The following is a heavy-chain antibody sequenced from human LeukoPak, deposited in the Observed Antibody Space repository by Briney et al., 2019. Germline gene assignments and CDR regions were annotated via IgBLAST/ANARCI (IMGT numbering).Heavy chain of an antibody. CDR2: ISGSGGST. CDR3: ARDGGYSGYKRTGFDY. D-gene: IGHD5-12*01. V-gene: IGHV3-23*01. Sequence: GGSLRLSCEASGFTFSNYVMSWVRQAPGKGLEWVSSISGSGGSTDYGDSVKGRFIISRDNSKNTLYLQMDSLRAEDTAVYYCARDGGYSGYKRTGFDYWGQGTLVTVSS. J-gene: IGHJ4*02. CDR1: GFTFSNYV.